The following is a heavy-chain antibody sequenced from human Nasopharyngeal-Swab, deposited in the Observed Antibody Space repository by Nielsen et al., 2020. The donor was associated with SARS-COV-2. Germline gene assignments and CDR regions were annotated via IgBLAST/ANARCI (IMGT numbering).Heavy chain of an antibody. CDR1: GFTFSSYG. CDR3: AKDYGDSSGYYQYYFDY. J-gene: IGHJ4*02. D-gene: IGHD3-22*01. CDR2: ISYDGSNK. Sequence: GESLELCWACCGFTFSSYGMHWVRQAPGKGLEWVALISYDGSNKYYADSVKGRFTISRDNSKNTLYLQMNSLRAEDTAVYYCAKDYGDSSGYYQYYFDYWGQGTLVTVSS. V-gene: IGHV3-30*18.